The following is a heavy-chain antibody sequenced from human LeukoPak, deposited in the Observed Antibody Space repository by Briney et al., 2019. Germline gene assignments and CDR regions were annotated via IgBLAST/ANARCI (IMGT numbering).Heavy chain of an antibody. CDR3: ARPGRGSPSSAIDY. V-gene: IGHV5-51*01. CDR1: GYSFPSYW. J-gene: IGHJ4*02. Sequence: GESLKISCKGSGYSFPSYWIGWVRQRPGKGLEWMGVIYPGDSDTRYSPSFQGQVTISADRSISTAYLQWSRLKASDTAMYYCARPGRGSPSSAIDYWGQGTLVTVSS. CDR2: IYPGDSDT. D-gene: IGHD3-10*01.